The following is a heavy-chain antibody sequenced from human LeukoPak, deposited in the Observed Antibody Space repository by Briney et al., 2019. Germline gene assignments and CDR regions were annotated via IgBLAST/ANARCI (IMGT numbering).Heavy chain of an antibody. J-gene: IGHJ4*02. V-gene: IGHV4-34*01. CDR2: INHSGST. CDR3: ARGSQDDFWSGYYTLSY. D-gene: IGHD3-3*01. Sequence: SETLSLTCAVYGGSFSGYYWSWIRQPPGKGLEWIGEINHSGSTNYNPSLKSRVTISVDTSKNQLSLKLSSVTAADTAVYYCARGSQDDFWSGYYTLSYWGQGTLVTVSS. CDR1: GGSFSGYY.